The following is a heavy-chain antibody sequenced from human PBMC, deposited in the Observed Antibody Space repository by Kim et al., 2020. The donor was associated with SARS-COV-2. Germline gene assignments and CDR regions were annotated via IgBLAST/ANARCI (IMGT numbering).Heavy chain of an antibody. Sequence: GGSLRLSCAASGFTFDDYGMSWVRQVPGKGLEWVSGIIRNGGSTSYADSVKGRFTISRENAKNSLYLQMNSLGAEDTALYYCVRGYLNGALDWWGQGTLV. D-gene: IGHD3-16*02. J-gene: IGHJ4*02. CDR3: VRGYLNGALDW. CDR1: GFTFDDYG. V-gene: IGHV3-20*04. CDR2: IIRNGGST.